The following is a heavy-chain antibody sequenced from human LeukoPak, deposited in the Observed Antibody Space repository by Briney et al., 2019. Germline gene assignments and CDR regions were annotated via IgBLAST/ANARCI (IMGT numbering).Heavy chain of an antibody. J-gene: IGHJ4*02. V-gene: IGHV3-30*18. CDR2: ISYDGSNK. CDR3: AKGGYGGQLGIVDY. D-gene: IGHD4-23*01. CDR1: GFTFSSYG. Sequence: PGGSLRLSCAASGFTFSSYGMHWVRQAPGKGLEWVAVISYDGSNKYYADSVKGRFTISRDNSKNTLYLQMNSLRAEDTAVYYCAKGGYGGQLGIVDYWGQGTLVTVSS.